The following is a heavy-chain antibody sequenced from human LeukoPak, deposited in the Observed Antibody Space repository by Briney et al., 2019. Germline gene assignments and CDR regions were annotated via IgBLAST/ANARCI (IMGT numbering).Heavy chain of an antibody. D-gene: IGHD2-15*01. CDR3: ARGFGCSGGNCSPRAFDY. Sequence: GGSLRLSCAASGFTFDDYAMHWVRQAPGKGLVWVSRMNSDGSSTSYADSVKGRFIISRDNARNTLYLQMNSLRAEDTAVYYCARGFGCSGGNCSPRAFDYWGQGTLVTASS. CDR2: MNSDGSST. J-gene: IGHJ4*02. V-gene: IGHV3-74*01. CDR1: GFTFDDYA.